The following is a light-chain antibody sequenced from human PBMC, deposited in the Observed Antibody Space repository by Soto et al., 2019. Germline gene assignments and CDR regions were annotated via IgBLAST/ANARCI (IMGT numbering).Light chain of an antibody. CDR2: WAS. V-gene: IGKV4-1*01. CDR1: QRVLYSSNNKNY. Sequence: DIVMTQSPDSLAVSLGERATINCKSSQRVLYSSNNKNYLAWYQQKPGQPPKLLIYWASTRESGVPDRFSGSGSGTDFTLPISSLQAEDVAVYYCQQYYSTLSLTFGGGTKVDIK. J-gene: IGKJ4*01. CDR3: QQYYSTLSLT.